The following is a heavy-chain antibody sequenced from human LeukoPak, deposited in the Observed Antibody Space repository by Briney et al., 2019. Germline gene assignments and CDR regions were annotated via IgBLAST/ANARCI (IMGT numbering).Heavy chain of an antibody. J-gene: IGHJ5*02. CDR1: GGTFSSYA. CDR2: IIPILGIA. D-gene: IGHD3-3*01. V-gene: IGHV1-69*04. Sequence: GSSVKVSCKASGGTFSSYAISWVRQAPGQGLEWMGRIIPILGIANYAQKFQGRVTITADKSTSTAYMELSNLRSEDTAVYYCARGPAYYDFWSGYPPRNWFDPWGQGTLVTVSS. CDR3: ARGPAYYDFWSGYPPRNWFDP.